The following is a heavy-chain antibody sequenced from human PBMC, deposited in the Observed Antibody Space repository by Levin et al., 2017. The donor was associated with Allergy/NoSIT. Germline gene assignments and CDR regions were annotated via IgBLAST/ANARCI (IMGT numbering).Heavy chain of an antibody. V-gene: IGHV1-18*01. CDR2: ISAYNGNT. CDR1: GYTFTSYG. CDR3: ARAYEFLDWFDP. D-gene: IGHD3-3*01. Sequence: GESLKISCKASGYTFTSYGISWVRQAPGQGLEWMGWISAYNGNTNYAQKLQGRVTMTTDTSTSTAYMELRSLRSDDTAVYYCARAYEFLDWFDPWGQGTLVTVSS. J-gene: IGHJ5*02.